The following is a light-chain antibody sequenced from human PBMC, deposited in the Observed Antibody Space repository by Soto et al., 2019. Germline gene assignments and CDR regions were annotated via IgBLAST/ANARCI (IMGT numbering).Light chain of an antibody. CDR2: GAT. Sequence: VVLTQSPGTLSLSPGERATLSCRASQTISSSFLGWYHQKPGQAPRLLIYGATSRATGIPDRFSGSGSGTDGTLTSGRREPEDFAVYYWQQDGALPPTFGGGTKVEIK. V-gene: IGKV3-20*01. J-gene: IGKJ4*01. CDR1: QTISSSF. CDR3: QQDGALPPT.